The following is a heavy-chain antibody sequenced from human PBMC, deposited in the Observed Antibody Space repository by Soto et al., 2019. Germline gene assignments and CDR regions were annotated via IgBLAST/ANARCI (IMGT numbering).Heavy chain of an antibody. D-gene: IGHD1-1*01. V-gene: IGHV3-23*01. CDR2: ISGGGDTT. Sequence: EVQLLESGGGLVQPGGSLRLSCVASGFTYSDYAMSWVRQASGKGLEWVSGISGGGDTTYYANSVKGRFTISRVNSKNTMYLQMNSLRAADTAIYCCAQGPRGFANNCGGPNWFHPWGQGTLVTVSS. J-gene: IGHJ5*02. CDR3: AQGPRGFANNCGGPNWFHP. CDR1: GFTYSDYA.